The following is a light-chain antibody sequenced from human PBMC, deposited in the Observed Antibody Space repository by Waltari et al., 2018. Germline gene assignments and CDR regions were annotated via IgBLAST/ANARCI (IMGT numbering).Light chain of an antibody. Sequence: EVVLTQSPGTLYLSPEERATLSCRASQSINSNYLAWYQQKPGQSPSLLIYGGATRATGIPDRFSGSGSGTDFTLTISRLEPEDFAVYYCQQYDISPPLTFGGGTKVEIK. CDR2: GGA. J-gene: IGKJ4*01. CDR1: QSINSNY. V-gene: IGKV3-20*01. CDR3: QQYDISPPLT.